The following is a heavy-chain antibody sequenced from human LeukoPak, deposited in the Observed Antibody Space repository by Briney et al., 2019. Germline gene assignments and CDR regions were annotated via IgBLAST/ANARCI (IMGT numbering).Heavy chain of an antibody. V-gene: IGHV3-23*01. CDR1: GFTFSSFD. CDR2: VSGSGGST. CDR3: AKDITGHNRGWYDY. J-gene: IGHJ4*02. Sequence: QQGGSLRLSCAASGFTFSSFDMGCVRPAPGKGLESVSAVSGSGGSTYYADSVKGRFTISGDNSKNTLYLQMNSLRAEDTAVYYCAKDITGHNRGWYDYWGQGNLVTVSS. D-gene: IGHD6-19*01.